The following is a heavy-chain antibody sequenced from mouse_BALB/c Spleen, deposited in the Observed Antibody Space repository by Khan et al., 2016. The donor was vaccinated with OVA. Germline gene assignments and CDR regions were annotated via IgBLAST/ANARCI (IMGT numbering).Heavy chain of an antibody. Sequence: VQLQESGAELAKPGASVKMSCKASGYTFTSYWMHWIKQRPGQGLEWIGYINPTSGYTDYNQKFKDKATLTADKSSSTAYMQLNSLTSDDSAVYYCATDRIDYWGQGTTLTVSS. V-gene: IGHV1-7*01. CDR2: INPTSGYT. CDR1: GYTFTSYW. CDR3: ATDRIDY. J-gene: IGHJ2*01.